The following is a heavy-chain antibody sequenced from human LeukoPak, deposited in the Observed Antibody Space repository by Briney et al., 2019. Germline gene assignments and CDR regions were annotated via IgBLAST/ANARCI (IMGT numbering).Heavy chain of an antibody. CDR2: ITGSGTNT. V-gene: IGHV3-23*01. CDR3: AKPLSGSYYNAGWYFDY. D-gene: IGHD3-10*01. J-gene: IGHJ4*02. CDR1: GFTFNIYA. Sequence: GRSLRLSCAASGFTFNIYAMSWVRQAPGKGLEWVSAITGSGTNTYFADSVKGRFTISRDNSKNTLYLQMNSLRAEDTALYYCAKPLSGSYYNAGWYFDYWGQGTLVTVSS.